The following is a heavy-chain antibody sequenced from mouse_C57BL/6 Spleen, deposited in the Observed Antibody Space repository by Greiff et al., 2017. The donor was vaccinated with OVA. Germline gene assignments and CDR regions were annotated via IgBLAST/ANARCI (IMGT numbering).Heavy chain of an antibody. CDR1: GYSITSDY. J-gene: IGHJ2*01. D-gene: IGHD4-1*01. CDR2: ISYSGST. V-gene: IGHV3-8*01. CDR3: ARSSWNWCDFDY. Sequence: EVMLVESGPGLAKPSQTLSLTCSVPGYSITSDYWNWIRKFPGNKLEYMGYISYSGSTYYNPSLKSRISITRDTSKNQEYLQLKSVTTEDTATYYCARSSWNWCDFDYWGQGTTLTVSS.